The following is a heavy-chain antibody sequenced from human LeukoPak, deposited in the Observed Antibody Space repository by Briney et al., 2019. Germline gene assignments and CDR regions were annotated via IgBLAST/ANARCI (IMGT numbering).Heavy chain of an antibody. CDR3: ARAYDSSGYFDY. Sequence: PSQILSLTCTVSGGSISSGGYYWSWIRQHPGKGLEWIGYIYYSGSTYYNPSLKIRVTISVETSKNQFSLKLSSVTAADSAVYYCARAYDSSGYFDYWGLGTLVTVSS. CDR1: GGSISSGGYY. V-gene: IGHV4-31*03. CDR2: IYYSGST. J-gene: IGHJ4*02. D-gene: IGHD3-22*01.